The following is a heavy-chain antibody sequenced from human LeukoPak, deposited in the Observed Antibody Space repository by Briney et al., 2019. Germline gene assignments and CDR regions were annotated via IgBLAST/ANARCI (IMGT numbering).Heavy chain of an antibody. D-gene: IGHD3/OR15-3a*01. CDR1: GFTFSTYA. Sequence: GGSLRLSCAASGFTFSTYAMNWVRQAPGKGLEWVSSISSSSSYIYYADSVKGRFTISRDNAKNSLYLQMNSLRAEDTAVYYCARDTDYSFDYWGQGTLVTVSS. J-gene: IGHJ4*02. V-gene: IGHV3-21*01. CDR2: ISSSSSYI. CDR3: ARDTDYSFDY.